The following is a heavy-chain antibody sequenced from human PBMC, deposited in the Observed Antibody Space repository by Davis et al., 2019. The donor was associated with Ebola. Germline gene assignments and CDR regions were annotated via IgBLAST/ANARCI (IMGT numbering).Heavy chain of an antibody. CDR2: IYPGDSDT. V-gene: IGHV5-51*01. J-gene: IGHJ4*02. Sequence: PGGSLRLSCKGSGYSFTSYWIGWVRQMPGKGLEWMGIIYPGDSDTRYSPSFQGQVTISADKSISTAYLQWSSLKASDTAMYYCARGPEIVLVPAAYYFDYWGQGTLVTVSS. CDR1: GYSFTSYW. CDR3: ARGPEIVLVPAAYYFDY. D-gene: IGHD2-2*01.